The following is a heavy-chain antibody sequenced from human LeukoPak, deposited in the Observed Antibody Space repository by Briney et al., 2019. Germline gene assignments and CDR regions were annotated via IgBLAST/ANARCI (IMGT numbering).Heavy chain of an antibody. CDR1: GFTFSSYS. D-gene: IGHD6-6*01. CDR3: ARVKQLGPFDY. CDR2: ISSSSSTI. V-gene: IGHV3-48*04. J-gene: IGHJ4*02. Sequence: PGGSLRLSCAASGFTFSSYSMNWVRQAPGKGLEWVSYISSSSSTIYYADSVKGRFTISRDNAKNSLYLQMNSLRAGDTAVYYCARVKQLGPFDYWGQGTLVTVSS.